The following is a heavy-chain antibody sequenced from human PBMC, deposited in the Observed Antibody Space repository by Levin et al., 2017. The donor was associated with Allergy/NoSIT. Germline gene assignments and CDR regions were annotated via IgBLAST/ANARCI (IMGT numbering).Heavy chain of an antibody. D-gene: IGHD6-19*01. CDR3: ARNSGYSSGWYFDY. CDR2: IKQDGSEK. J-gene: IGHJ4*02. Sequence: GESLKISCAASGFTFSSYWMSWVRQAPGKGLEWVANIKQDGSEKYYVDSVKGRFTISRDNAKNSLYLQMNSLRAEDTAVYYCARNSGYSSGWYFDYWGQGTLVTVSS. V-gene: IGHV3-7*01. CDR1: GFTFSSYW.